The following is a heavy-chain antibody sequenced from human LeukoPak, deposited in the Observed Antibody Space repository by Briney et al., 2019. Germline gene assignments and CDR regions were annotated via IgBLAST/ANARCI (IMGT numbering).Heavy chain of an antibody. J-gene: IGHJ4*02. V-gene: IGHV3-30*02. CDR2: IRYDGSDK. CDR1: GFTFSSYG. D-gene: IGHD1-26*01. Sequence: PGGSLRLSRTASGFTFSSYGMHWVRQAPGKGLEWVAFIRYDGSDKYYADSVRGRFSISRDNSKNTLYVQMNSLRTEDAAVYYCAKHRTSGTFYSAFDYWGQGTLVTVSS. CDR3: AKHRTSGTFYSAFDY.